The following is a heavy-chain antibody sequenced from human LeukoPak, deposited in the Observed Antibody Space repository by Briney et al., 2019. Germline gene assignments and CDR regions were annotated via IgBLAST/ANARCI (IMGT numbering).Heavy chain of an antibody. Sequence: SETLSLTCTVSGGSISSYFWSWIRQPPGKELEWIGYISYSGSTNYNPSLKSRLTISVDTSKNQSSLKLTSVTAADTAVYYCARYTGTYGYYGMDVWGQGTTVTVSS. CDR1: GGSISSYF. J-gene: IGHJ6*02. CDR3: ARYTGTYGYYGMDV. V-gene: IGHV4-59*12. CDR2: ISYSGST. D-gene: IGHD1-26*01.